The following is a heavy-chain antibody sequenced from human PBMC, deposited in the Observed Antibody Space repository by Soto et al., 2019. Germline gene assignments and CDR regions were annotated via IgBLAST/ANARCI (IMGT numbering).Heavy chain of an antibody. V-gene: IGHV3-53*01. Sequence: EVQLVESGRGLIQPGGSLRLSCAASGFTVSSNYMSWVRQAPGKGLEWVSVIYSGGSTYYADSVKGRFTISRDNSKNTLYLQMNSLRAEDTAVYYCARDSGVVATYGMDVWGQGTTVTVSS. CDR2: IYSGGST. J-gene: IGHJ6*02. D-gene: IGHD1-26*01. CDR1: GFTVSSNY. CDR3: ARDSGVVATYGMDV.